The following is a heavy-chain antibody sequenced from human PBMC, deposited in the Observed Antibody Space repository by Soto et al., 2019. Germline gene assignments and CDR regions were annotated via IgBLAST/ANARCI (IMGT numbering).Heavy chain of an antibody. Sequence: GGSLRLSCAASGFTFSSYGMHWVRQAPGKGLEWVAVIAYDGSNKYYADSVKGRFTISRDNSKNTLYLQMNSLRAEDTAVYYCAKDKGRSLAGGMDVWGQGTTVTVSS. CDR1: GFTFSSYG. V-gene: IGHV3-30*18. CDR2: IAYDGSNK. CDR3: AKDKGRSLAGGMDV. J-gene: IGHJ6*02. D-gene: IGHD6-19*01.